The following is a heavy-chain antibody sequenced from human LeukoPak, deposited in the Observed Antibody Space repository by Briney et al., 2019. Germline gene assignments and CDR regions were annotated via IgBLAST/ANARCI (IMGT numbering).Heavy chain of an antibody. V-gene: IGHV1-18*01. J-gene: IGHJ6*02. CDR2: ISAYNGNT. D-gene: IGHD1-1*01. CDR3: ARELERRRSYYYGMDV. CDR1: GYTFTSHG. Sequence: ASVKVSCKASGYTFTSHGISWVRQAPGQGLEWMGWISAYNGNTNYAQKLQGRVTMTTDTSTSTAYMELSSLRSEDTAVYYCARELERRRSYYYGMDVWGQGTTVTVSS.